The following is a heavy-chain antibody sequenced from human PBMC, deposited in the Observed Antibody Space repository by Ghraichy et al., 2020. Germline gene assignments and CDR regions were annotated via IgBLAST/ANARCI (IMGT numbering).Heavy chain of an antibody. D-gene: IGHD6-6*01. CDR2: ISYDGSNK. J-gene: IGHJ6*02. V-gene: IGHV3-30*18. Sequence: GESLNISCAASGFTFSSYGMHWVRQAPGKGLEWVAVISYDGSNKYYADSVKGRFTISRDNSKNTLYLQMNSLRAEDTAVYYCAKYTSSYNYYYYGMDVWGQGTTVTVSS. CDR3: AKYTSSYNYYYYGMDV. CDR1: GFTFSSYG.